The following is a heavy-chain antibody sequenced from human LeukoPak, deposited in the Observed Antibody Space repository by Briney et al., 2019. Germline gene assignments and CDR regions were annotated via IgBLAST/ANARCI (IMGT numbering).Heavy chain of an antibody. CDR1: GFTFSSYS. Sequence: GGSLRLSCAASGFTFSSYSMNWVRQAPGKGLEWVSSISSSSSFIYYADSMKGRFTISRDNAKNSLYLQMNSLRAEDTAVYYCAREYCSGGSCSAGNYWGQGTLVTVSS. V-gene: IGHV3-21*01. J-gene: IGHJ4*02. CDR3: AREYCSGGSCSAGNY. CDR2: ISSSSSFI. D-gene: IGHD2-15*01.